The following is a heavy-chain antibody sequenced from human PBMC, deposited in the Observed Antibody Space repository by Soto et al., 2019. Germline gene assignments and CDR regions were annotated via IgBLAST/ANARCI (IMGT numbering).Heavy chain of an antibody. Sequence: QAQLVQSGAEAKQPGASVRVSCKASGYTFTDFALHWVRQAPGQGLEWMGWINVGNGNTGYSRKFQGRVTNDRDMSATTAYMELSSLRSDDTAVYYCASHDPGARFDPWGQGTLVIVSS. J-gene: IGHJ5*02. CDR3: ASHDPGARFDP. D-gene: IGHD1-1*01. CDR2: INVGNGNT. CDR1: GYTFTDFA. V-gene: IGHV1-3*01.